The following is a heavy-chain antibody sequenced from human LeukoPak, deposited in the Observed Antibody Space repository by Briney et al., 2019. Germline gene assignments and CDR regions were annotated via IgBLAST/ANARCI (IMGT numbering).Heavy chain of an antibody. CDR2: IWYDGSNE. J-gene: IGHJ4*02. D-gene: IGHD4-17*01. V-gene: IGHV3-33*01. CDR3: ARGTTTTGYYFDY. CDR1: GFTFSSYG. Sequence: GGSLRLSCAASGFTFSSYGMHWVRQAPGKGLEGVAVIWYDGSNEYYADSVKGRFTISRDNSKNTLYLQMNSLRAEDTAVYYCARGTTTTGYYFDYWGQGTLVTVSS.